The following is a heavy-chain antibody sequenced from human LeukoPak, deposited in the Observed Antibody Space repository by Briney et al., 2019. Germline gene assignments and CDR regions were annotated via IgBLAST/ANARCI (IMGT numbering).Heavy chain of an antibody. D-gene: IGHD3-3*02. CDR3: ARDSKGDY. J-gene: IGHJ4*02. Sequence: GGSLRLSCAASGFTFSSYSMNWVRQAPGKGLEWVSSISSSSSYTYYADSVKGRFTISRDNAKNSLYLQMNSLRAEDTAVYYCARDSKGDYWGQGTLVTVSS. V-gene: IGHV3-21*01. CDR1: GFTFSSYS. CDR2: ISSSSSYT.